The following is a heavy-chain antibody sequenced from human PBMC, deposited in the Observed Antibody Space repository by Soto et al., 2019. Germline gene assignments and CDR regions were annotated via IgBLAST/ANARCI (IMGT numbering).Heavy chain of an antibody. Sequence: GGSLRLSCAASGFTFSDHYMDWVRQAPGKGLEWVGRSKNKINGYTTEYAASVKGRFTISRDDSEDSLYLQMNSLKTGDTAVYYCARGRYCSGGSCYWTFDYWGQGTLVTVSS. J-gene: IGHJ4*02. CDR2: SKNKINGYTT. CDR1: GFTFSDHY. V-gene: IGHV3-72*01. D-gene: IGHD2-15*01. CDR3: ARGRYCSGGSCYWTFDY.